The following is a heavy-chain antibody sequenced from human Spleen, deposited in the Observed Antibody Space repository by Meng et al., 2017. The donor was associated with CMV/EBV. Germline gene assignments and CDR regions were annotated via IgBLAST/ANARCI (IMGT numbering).Heavy chain of an antibody. V-gene: IGHV3-53*01. CDR2: IYSGGST. J-gene: IGHJ5*02. Sequence: SGFTVSSNYMSWVRQAPGKGLEWVSVIYSGGSTYYADSVKGRFTISRDNSKNTLYLQMNSLRAEDTAVYYCAGGRITIFGISLFDPWGQGALVTVSS. CDR3: AGGRITIFGISLFDP. D-gene: IGHD3-3*01. CDR1: GFTVSSNY.